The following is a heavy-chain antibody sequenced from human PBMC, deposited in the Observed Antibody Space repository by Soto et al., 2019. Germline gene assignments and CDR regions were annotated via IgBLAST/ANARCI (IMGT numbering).Heavy chain of an antibody. CDR2: INHSGST. CDR3: ARVMPTMIVVVISHWFDP. Sequence: PSETLSLTCAVYGGSFSGYYWSWIRQPPGKGLEWIGEINHSGSTNYNPSLKSRVTISVDTSKNQFSLKLSSVTAADTAVYYCARVMPTMIVVVISHWFDPWGQGTLVTVSS. D-gene: IGHD3-22*01. V-gene: IGHV4-34*01. J-gene: IGHJ5*02. CDR1: GGSFSGYY.